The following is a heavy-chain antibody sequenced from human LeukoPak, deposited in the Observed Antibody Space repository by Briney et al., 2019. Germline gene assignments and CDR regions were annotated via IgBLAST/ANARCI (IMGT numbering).Heavy chain of an antibody. CDR3: ATDRGGGYDILTGRY. CDR2: MNPNSGNT. J-gene: IGHJ4*02. V-gene: IGHV1-8*01. Sequence: WASVKVSCKASGYTFTSYDINWVRQATGQGLEWMGWMNPNSGNTGYAQKFQGRVTMTEDTSTDTAYMELSSLRSEDTAVYYCATDRGGGYDILTGRYWGQGTLVTVSS. D-gene: IGHD3-9*01. CDR1: GYTFTSYD.